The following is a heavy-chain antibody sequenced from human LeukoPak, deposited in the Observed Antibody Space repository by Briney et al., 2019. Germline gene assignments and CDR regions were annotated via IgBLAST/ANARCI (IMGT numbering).Heavy chain of an antibody. CDR3: ARATVVMYYFNY. V-gene: IGHV1-69*05. J-gene: IGHJ4*02. D-gene: IGHD4-23*01. CDR1: GGTFSSYA. CDR2: IIPIFGTA. Sequence: GSSVKVSCKASGGTFSSYAISWVRQAPGQGLEWMGGIIPIFGTANYAQKFQDRVTMTTDTSTSTVYMELSSLRSEDTAVYYCARATVVMYYFNYWGQGTLVTVSS.